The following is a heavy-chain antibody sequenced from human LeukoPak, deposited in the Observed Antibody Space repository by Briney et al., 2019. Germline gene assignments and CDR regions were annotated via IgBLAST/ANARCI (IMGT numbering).Heavy chain of an antibody. Sequence: GGSLRLSCAASGFTFSSYSMHWVRQAPGKGLEWVSYISSGSSTIYYADSVKGRFTISRDDAKSSLYLQMNSLRAEDTAVYYCARRNAMDVWGQGTTVIVFS. CDR3: ARRNAMDV. V-gene: IGHV3-48*04. CDR1: GFTFSSYS. J-gene: IGHJ6*02. CDR2: ISSGSSTI.